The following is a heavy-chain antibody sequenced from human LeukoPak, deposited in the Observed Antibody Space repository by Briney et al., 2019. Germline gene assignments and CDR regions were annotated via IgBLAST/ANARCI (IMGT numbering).Heavy chain of an antibody. Sequence: EASVKVSCKASGYTFTGYYMHWVRQAPGQGLEWMGWINPNSGGTNYAQKFQGWVTMTRDTSISTAYMELSSLRSEDTAVYYCARDPPSRYSSSWYGGWFDPWGQGTLVTVSS. CDR2: INPNSGGT. CDR3: ARDPPSRYSSSWYGGWFDP. CDR1: GYTFTGYY. D-gene: IGHD6-13*01. J-gene: IGHJ5*02. V-gene: IGHV1-2*04.